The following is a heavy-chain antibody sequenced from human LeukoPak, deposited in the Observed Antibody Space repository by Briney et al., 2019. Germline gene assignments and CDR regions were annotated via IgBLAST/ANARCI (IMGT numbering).Heavy chain of an antibody. V-gene: IGHV3-33*01. J-gene: IGHJ3*02. D-gene: IGHD2-15*01. CDR1: GFTFGSYG. CDR3: ARGQYCSGGSCYSRAFDI. Sequence: PGRSLRLSCAASGFTFGSYGMHWVRQAPGKGLECVAVIWYDGSNKYYADSVKGRFTISRDNSKNTLYLQMNSLRAEDTAVYYCARGQYCSGGSCYSRAFDIWGQGTMVTVSS. CDR2: IWYDGSNK.